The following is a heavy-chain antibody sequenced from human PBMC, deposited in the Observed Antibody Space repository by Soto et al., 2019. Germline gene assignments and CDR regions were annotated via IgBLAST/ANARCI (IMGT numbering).Heavy chain of an antibody. Sequence: QVQLVQSGAEEKKPGASVKVSCKASGYTFTSYAMHLVRQAPGQRLEWMGWINAGNGNKKYSQKFQGRVTVTRDTSASTAYMELSSLRSEDTAVYYCASDILFDYWGQGTLVTVSS. J-gene: IGHJ4*02. D-gene: IGHD2-15*01. V-gene: IGHV1-3*05. CDR1: GYTFTSYA. CDR2: INAGNGNK. CDR3: ASDILFDY.